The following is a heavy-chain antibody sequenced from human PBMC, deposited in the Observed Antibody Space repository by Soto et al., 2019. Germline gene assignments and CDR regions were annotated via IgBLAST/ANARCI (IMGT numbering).Heavy chain of an antibody. CDR2: IYYSGST. CDR3: ARSVSP. J-gene: IGHJ5*02. CDR1: CGSISSGVYY. V-gene: IGHV4-31*03. Sequence: QVPLQESGPGLVKPSQTLSLTCTVSCGSISSGVYYWNWIRQQPGKGLVWIGYIYYSGSTYYNPSIKSRVTISVDKSKNQVYLKRSSVTAAETAVYYCARSVSPWGQGTLVTVSS.